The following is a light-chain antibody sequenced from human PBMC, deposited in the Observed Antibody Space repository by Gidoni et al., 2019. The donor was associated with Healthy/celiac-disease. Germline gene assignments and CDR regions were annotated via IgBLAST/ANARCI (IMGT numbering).Light chain of an antibody. CDR1: KLGAKY. J-gene: IGLJ2*01. CDR2: QDS. CDR3: QAWDSSTVV. Sequence: SYELTPPPSAPVSPGQTASITCSGDKLGAKYACWYQQKPGQSPVLVIYQDSKRPSGIPERFSGSNSGNTATLTISGTQAMDEADYYCQAWDSSTVVFGGGTKLTVL. V-gene: IGLV3-1*01.